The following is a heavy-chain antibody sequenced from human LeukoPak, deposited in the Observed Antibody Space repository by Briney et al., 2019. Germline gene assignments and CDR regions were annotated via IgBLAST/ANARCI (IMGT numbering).Heavy chain of an antibody. CDR1: GGSISSGSYY. CDR3: ARDRGSYPEYYFDY. CDR2: IYTSGTT. J-gene: IGHJ4*02. V-gene: IGHV4-61*02. Sequence: SETLSLTCTVSGGSISSGSYYWSWIRQPAGKGLEWIGRIYTSGTTNYNPSLKSRVTISVDTSKNQFSLKLSSVTAADTAVYYCARDRGSYPEYYFDYWGQGTLVTVSS. D-gene: IGHD1-26*01.